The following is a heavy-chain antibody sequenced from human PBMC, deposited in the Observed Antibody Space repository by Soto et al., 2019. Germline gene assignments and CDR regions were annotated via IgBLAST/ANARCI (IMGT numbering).Heavy chain of an antibody. CDR2: INTDGRST. J-gene: IGHJ4*02. CDR3: ARAIAVTGTGGYY. D-gene: IGHD6-19*01. Sequence: GGSLRLSCAGSGFNFSSYWMHWVRQAPGKGLVWVSRINTDGRSTSYADPVKGRFTISRDNGKNTLYLQMNSLRAEDTAVYYCARAIAVTGTGGYYWGQGTLVTVSS. CDR1: GFNFSSYW. V-gene: IGHV3-74*01.